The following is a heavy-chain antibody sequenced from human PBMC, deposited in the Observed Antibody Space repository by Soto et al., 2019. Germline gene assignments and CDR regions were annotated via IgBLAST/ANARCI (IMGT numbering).Heavy chain of an antibody. V-gene: IGHV3-15*07. Sequence: EVQLVESGGGLVKPGGSLRLSCAASGFTFSNAWMNWVRQAPGKGLEWVGRIKSKTDGGKTDYAAPVKGIFTISRXEXTXXLHLQMNSLRTKDTAVYYCTTDQFGVVTYYYGIHGWGPGTTVTVSS. J-gene: IGHJ6*02. CDR3: TTDQFGVVTYYYGIHG. CDR1: GFTFSNAW. CDR2: IKSKTDGGKT. D-gene: IGHD3-3*01.